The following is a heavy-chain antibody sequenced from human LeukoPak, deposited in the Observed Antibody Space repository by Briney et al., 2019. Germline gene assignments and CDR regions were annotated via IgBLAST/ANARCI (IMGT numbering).Heavy chain of an antibody. Sequence: PSDTLPLTCAVYGGSFSGCYWSWIRQPPGKGLEWIGEINHSGSTNYNPSLKSRVTISVDTSKNQFSLKLSSVTAADTAVYYCARGRIYYGSGSYYRGLDYWGQGTLVTVSS. V-gene: IGHV4-34*01. CDR1: GGSFSGCY. CDR3: ARGRIYYGSGSYYRGLDY. J-gene: IGHJ4*02. D-gene: IGHD3-10*01. CDR2: INHSGST.